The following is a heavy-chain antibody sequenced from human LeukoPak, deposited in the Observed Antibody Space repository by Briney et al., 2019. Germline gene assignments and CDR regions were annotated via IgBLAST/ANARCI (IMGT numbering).Heavy chain of an antibody. CDR3: ARDPLNWFDP. CDR1: GGSISSSSYY. V-gene: IGHV4-39*07. Sequence: PSETLSLTCTVSGGSISSSSYYWGWIRQPPGKGLEWIGRIYYSGSTYYNPSLESRATISVDTSKNQFSLKLSSVTAADTAVYDCARDPLNWFDPWGQGTLVTVSS. CDR2: IYYSGST. J-gene: IGHJ5*02.